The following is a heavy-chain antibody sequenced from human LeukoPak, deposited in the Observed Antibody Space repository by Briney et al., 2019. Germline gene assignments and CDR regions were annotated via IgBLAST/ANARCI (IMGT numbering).Heavy chain of an antibody. J-gene: IGHJ4*02. D-gene: IGHD3-22*01. CDR3: ARSGDYYDSSGYWLGTTDY. CDR2: ISSSGSTI. V-gene: IGHV3-48*03. CDR1: GFTFSSYE. Sequence: GGSLRLSCAASGFTFSSYEMNWVRQAPGKGLEWVSYISSSGSTIYYADSVKGRFTISRDNAKNSLYLQMNSLRGEDTAVYYCARSGDYYDSSGYWLGTTDYWGQGTLVTVSS.